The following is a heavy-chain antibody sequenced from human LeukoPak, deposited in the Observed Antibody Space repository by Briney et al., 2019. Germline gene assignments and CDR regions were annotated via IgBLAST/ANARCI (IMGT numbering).Heavy chain of an antibody. J-gene: IGHJ3*02. CDR2: INSGGRPT. D-gene: IGHD3-22*01. Sequence: QAGGSLRLSCAASGFTLSNYWMHWVRQAPGKGLVWVSRINSGGRPTGYAGSVKGRFTISRDNAKKMLYLQMNSLRAEDTAVYYCVRDRPSNYYDSSVDAFDIWGRGTMVTVSS. CDR1: GFTLSNYW. V-gene: IGHV3-74*01. CDR3: VRDRPSNYYDSSVDAFDI.